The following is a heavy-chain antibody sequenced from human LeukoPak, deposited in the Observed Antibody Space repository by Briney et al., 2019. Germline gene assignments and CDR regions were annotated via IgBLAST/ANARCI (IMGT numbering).Heavy chain of an antibody. CDR3: ARLDIQSIDY. J-gene: IGHJ4*02. CDR2: IYYSGST. Sequence: PSETLPLTCTVSGGSISSSSYYWGWIRQPPGKGLEWIGSIYYSGSTYYNPSLKSRVTISVDTSKNQFSLKLSSVTAADTAVYYCARLDIQSIDYWGQGTLVTVSS. D-gene: IGHD3-9*01. V-gene: IGHV4-39*01. CDR1: GGSISSSSYY.